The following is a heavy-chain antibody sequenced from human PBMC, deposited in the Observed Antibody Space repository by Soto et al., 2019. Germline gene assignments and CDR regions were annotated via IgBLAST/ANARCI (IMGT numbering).Heavy chain of an antibody. D-gene: IGHD2-2*01. J-gene: IGHJ2*01. CDR2: ISGSGGST. CDR3: AKGGDIVLVQASPPYWYFDL. Sequence: EVQLLESGGGLVQPGGSLRLSCAASGFTFSSYAMSWVRQAPGKGLEWVSAISGSGGSTYYADSVKGRFTISRDNSKNTLYRQINGLKAEDTAVYYCAKGGDIVLVQASPPYWYFDLWGRGTLVTVSS. V-gene: IGHV3-23*01. CDR1: GFTFSSYA.